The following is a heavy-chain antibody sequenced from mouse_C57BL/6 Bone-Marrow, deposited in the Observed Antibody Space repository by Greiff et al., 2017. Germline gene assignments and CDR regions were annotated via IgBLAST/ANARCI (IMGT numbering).Heavy chain of an antibody. CDR2: IDPENGDT. D-gene: IGHD1-1*01. J-gene: IGHJ1*03. Sequence: VQLQQSGAELVRPGASVKLSCTASGFNIKDDYMHWVKQRPEQGLEWIGWIDPENGDTEYASKFQGKATITADTSSNKAYLQLSSLTSEDTAVYYCTNYYGSNWYFDVWGTGTTVTVSS. CDR3: TNYYGSNWYFDV. V-gene: IGHV14-4*01. CDR1: GFNIKDDY.